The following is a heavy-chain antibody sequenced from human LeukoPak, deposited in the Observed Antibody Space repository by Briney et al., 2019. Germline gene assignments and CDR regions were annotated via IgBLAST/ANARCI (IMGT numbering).Heavy chain of an antibody. V-gene: IGHV4-59*12. J-gene: IGHJ4*02. CDR3: ASRYSGSSVDY. D-gene: IGHD1-26*01. CDR2: MYYSGTT. Sequence: SETRSLTCSVSGSSMNLYSWNWIRQSPGKGLEWIAYMYYSGTTNYNPSLENRAAISLDLSRHQFSLRLNSVTAADTAVYFCASRYSGSSVDYWGQGTLVTVSS. CDR1: GSSMNLYS.